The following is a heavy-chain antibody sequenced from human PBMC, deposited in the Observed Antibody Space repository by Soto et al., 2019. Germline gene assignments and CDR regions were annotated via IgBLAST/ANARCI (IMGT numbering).Heavy chain of an antibody. CDR1: GFTFSNYA. CDR2: ISGSAGST. V-gene: IGHV3-23*01. Sequence: PGGSLRLSCAASGFTFSNYAMTWVRQAPGKGLEWVSTISGSAGSTYYADSVKGRFTISRDNSQNTLYLQMNSLSPEDTALYYCTKRRSARPGFDAFDLWGQGTMVTVSS. J-gene: IGHJ3*01. CDR3: TKRRSARPGFDAFDL.